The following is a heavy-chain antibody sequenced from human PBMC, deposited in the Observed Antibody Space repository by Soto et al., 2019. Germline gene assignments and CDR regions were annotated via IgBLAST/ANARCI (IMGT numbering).Heavy chain of an antibody. D-gene: IGHD2-21*02. J-gene: IGHJ4*02. Sequence: PSETLSLTCTVSGGSISSGGYYWSWIRQLPGKGLEWIGYIHYGGNAYYSPSLTTRATISRDTSKNRVSLELRSVTAADTAVYYCARVNVTLDLWGLGTLVTVSS. CDR1: GGSISSGGYY. CDR3: ARVNVTLDL. V-gene: IGHV4-39*01. CDR2: IHYGGNA.